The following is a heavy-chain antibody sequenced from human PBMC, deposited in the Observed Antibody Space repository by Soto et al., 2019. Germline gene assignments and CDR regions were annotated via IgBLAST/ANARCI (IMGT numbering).Heavy chain of an antibody. CDR1: GYTLTSYY. Sequence: ASVKVSCKASGYTLTSYYMHWVRQAPGQGLEWMGIINPSGGSTSYAQKFQGRVTMTRDTSTSTVYMELSRLRSEDTAVYYGARVPPVGGHFDYWGQGTLVTVSS. J-gene: IGHJ4*02. CDR3: ARVPPVGGHFDY. CDR2: INPSGGST. V-gene: IGHV1-46*01. D-gene: IGHD1-26*01.